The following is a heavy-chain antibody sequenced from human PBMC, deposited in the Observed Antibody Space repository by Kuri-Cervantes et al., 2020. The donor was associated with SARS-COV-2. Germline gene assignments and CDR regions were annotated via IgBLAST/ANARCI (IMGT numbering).Heavy chain of an antibody. CDR2: ISGSGGST. D-gene: IGHD2-21*01. CDR3: AEDLYCGGDCYPGFDY. CDR1: GFTFSSYA. V-gene: IGHV3-23*01. Sequence: GGSLRLSCAASGFTFSSYAMSWVRQAPGKGLEWVSAISGSGGSTYYADSVKGRFTISRDNSKNTLYLQMNSLRAEDTAVYYCAEDLYCGGDCYPGFDYWGQGTLVTVSS. J-gene: IGHJ4*02.